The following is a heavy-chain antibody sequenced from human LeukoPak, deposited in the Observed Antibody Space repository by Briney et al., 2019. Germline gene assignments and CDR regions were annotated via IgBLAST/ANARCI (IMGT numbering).Heavy chain of an antibody. D-gene: IGHD6-25*01. CDR1: GFTFSTYA. CDR2: ISSSGGST. CDR3: ARGTVGSGFNNWFDP. V-gene: IGHV3-64*01. J-gene: IGHJ5*02. Sequence: GSLRLSCAASGFTFSTYAMHWVRQAPGKGLEYVSAISSSGGSTYYANSVKGRFTTSRDNSKNTLYLQMGSLRAEDMAVYYCARGTVGSGFNNWFDPWGQGTLVTVSS.